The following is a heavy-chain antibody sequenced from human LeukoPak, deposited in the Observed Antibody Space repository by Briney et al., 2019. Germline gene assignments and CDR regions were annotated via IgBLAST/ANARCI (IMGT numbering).Heavy chain of an antibody. CDR2: IIPIFGTA. CDR3: ARANHRYSYGRPSYYYMDV. J-gene: IGHJ6*03. D-gene: IGHD5-18*01. CDR1: GGTFSSYA. V-gene: IGHV1-69*13. Sequence: GASVKVSCKASGGTFSSYAISWVRQAPGQGLEWMGGIIPIFGTANYAQKFQGRVTITADESTSTAYMELSSQRSEDTAVYYCARANHRYSYGRPSYYYMDVWGKGTTVTVSS.